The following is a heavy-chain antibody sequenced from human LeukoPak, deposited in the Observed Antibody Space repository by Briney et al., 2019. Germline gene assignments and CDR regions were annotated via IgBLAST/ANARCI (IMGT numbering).Heavy chain of an antibody. D-gene: IGHD3-3*01. CDR1: GYTFTSYY. J-gene: IGHJ5*02. CDR3: ARGPYYDFWSGYSRFDP. CDR2: INPSGGST. Sequence: ASAKVSCKASGYTFTSYYMHWVRQAPGQGLEWMGIINPSGGSTSYAQKFQGRVAMTRDTSTSTVYMELSSLRSEDTAVYYCARGPYYDFWSGYSRFDPWGQGTLVTVSS. V-gene: IGHV1-46*01.